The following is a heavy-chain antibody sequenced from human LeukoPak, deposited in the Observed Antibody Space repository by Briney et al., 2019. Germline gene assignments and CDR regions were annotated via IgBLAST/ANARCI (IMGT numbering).Heavy chain of an antibody. D-gene: IGHD6-6*01. J-gene: IGHJ4*02. Sequence: GASVKVSCKASGYTFTDSYIYWVRQAPGPGLEWMGLIIPDSGVTKYAQKFQGRVAMTRDTSISTAYMELSGLTSDDTAVYFCARRSSSSDLDFWGQGTLVTV. CDR1: GYTFTDSY. CDR3: ARRSSSSDLDF. CDR2: IIPDSGVT. V-gene: IGHV1-2*02.